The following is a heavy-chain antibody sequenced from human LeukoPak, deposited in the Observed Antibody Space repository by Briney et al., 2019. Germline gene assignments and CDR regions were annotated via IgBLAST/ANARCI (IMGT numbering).Heavy chain of an antibody. V-gene: IGHV5-51*03. CDR3: ARLWGSGSYRHFDY. CDR2: IYPGDSDT. J-gene: IGHJ4*02. D-gene: IGHD3-10*01. CDR1: GDSSTSYW. Sequence: KPRASRQIWWKSAGDSSTSYWIGWVRQLTGKGLEWMGIIYPGDSDTRYSPSFQGQVTISADKSISTAYLQWSSLKASDTAMYYCARLWGSGSYRHFDYWGQGTLVTVSS.